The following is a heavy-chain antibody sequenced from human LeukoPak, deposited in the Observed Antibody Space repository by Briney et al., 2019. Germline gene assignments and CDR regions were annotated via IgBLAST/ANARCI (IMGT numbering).Heavy chain of an antibody. Sequence: GGSLRLSCAASGFTFSSYAMSWVRQAPGKGLAWVSAISGSGGSTYYADSVKGRFTISRDNSKNTLYLQMNSLRAEDTAVYYCAKERAMIVVVIMGAFDYWGQGTLVTVSS. D-gene: IGHD3-22*01. J-gene: IGHJ4*02. CDR3: AKERAMIVVVIMGAFDY. CDR1: GFTFSSYA. V-gene: IGHV3-23*01. CDR2: ISGSGGST.